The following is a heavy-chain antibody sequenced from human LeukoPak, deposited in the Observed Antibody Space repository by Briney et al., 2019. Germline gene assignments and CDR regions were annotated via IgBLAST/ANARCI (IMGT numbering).Heavy chain of an antibody. J-gene: IGHJ5*02. V-gene: IGHV4-34*01. Sequence: PSETVSLICAFYGGSFSGYYWSWIPQPPGPGLECIGEISHSGSTNYNPSLKSRVTISVDTSKNQFSLKLSSVTAADTAVYYCARGLVYYDFWSGYYSFWFDPWGQGTLVTVSS. CDR1: GGSFSGYY. D-gene: IGHD3-3*01. CDR2: ISHSGST. CDR3: ARGLVYYDFWSGYYSFWFDP.